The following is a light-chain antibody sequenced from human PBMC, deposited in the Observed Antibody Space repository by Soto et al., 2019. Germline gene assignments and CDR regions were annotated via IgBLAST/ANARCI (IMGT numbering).Light chain of an antibody. Sequence: DIQMTQSPSILSASVGDRVIITCRASHSISEWLAWYQQKPGKAPKLLIYKASSLESGVPSRFSGSGSGTEFTLTISSLQPDDFAPYYCQQYSSYWTFGQGTKVEIK. CDR2: KAS. V-gene: IGKV1-5*03. CDR1: HSISEW. J-gene: IGKJ1*01. CDR3: QQYSSYWT.